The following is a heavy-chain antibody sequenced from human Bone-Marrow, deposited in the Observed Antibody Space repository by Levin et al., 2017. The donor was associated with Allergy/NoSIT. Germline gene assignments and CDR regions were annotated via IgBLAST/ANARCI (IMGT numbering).Heavy chain of an antibody. J-gene: IGHJ4*02. CDR3: ARLRPPWAFRTQDYFDY. CDR2: ISSSSSYI. Sequence: ASETLSLTCAASGFTFSSYSMNWVRQAPGKGLEWVSSISSSSSYIYYADSVKGRFTISRDNAKNSLYLQMNSLRAEDTAVYYCARLRPPWAFRTQDYFDYWGQGTLVTVSS. D-gene: IGHD7-27*01. CDR1: GFTFSSYS. V-gene: IGHV3-21*01.